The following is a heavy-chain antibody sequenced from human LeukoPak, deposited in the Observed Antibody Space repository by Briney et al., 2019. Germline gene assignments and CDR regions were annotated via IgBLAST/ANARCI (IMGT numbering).Heavy chain of an antibody. CDR1: GFTFSSYA. CDR3: AKVPAAIHAWRYFDL. Sequence: PGGSLRLSCAASGFTFSSYAMSWVRQAPGKGLEWVSAISGSGGSTYYADSVKGRFTISRDNSKNTLYLQMNSLRAEDTAVYYCAKVPAAIHAWRYFDLWGRGTLVTVSS. V-gene: IGHV3-23*01. J-gene: IGHJ2*01. D-gene: IGHD2-2*02. CDR2: ISGSGGST.